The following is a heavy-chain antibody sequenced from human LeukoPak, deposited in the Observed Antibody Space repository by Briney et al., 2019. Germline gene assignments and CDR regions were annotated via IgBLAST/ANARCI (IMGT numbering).Heavy chain of an antibody. J-gene: IGHJ3*02. CDR3: AKDNWSYDSLNAFDI. CDR2: ISYDGSNK. Sequence: GGSLRLSCAASGFTFSSYAMHWVRQAPGKGLEWVAVISYDGSNKYYADSVKGRFTISRDNSKNTLYLQMNSLRAEDTAVYYCAKDNWSYDSLNAFDIWGQGTMVTVSS. D-gene: IGHD3-22*01. V-gene: IGHV3-30-3*01. CDR1: GFTFSSYA.